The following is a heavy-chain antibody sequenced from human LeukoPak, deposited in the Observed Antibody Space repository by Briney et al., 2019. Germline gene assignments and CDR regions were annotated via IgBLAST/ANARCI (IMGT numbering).Heavy chain of an antibody. CDR3: ARVSGEYRGFDI. D-gene: IGHD5-18*01. CDR1: GGSISSSSYY. CDR2: IYYSGNT. J-gene: IGHJ3*02. V-gene: IGHV4-39*07. Sequence: PSETLSLTCTVSGGSISSSSYYWGWIRQPPGKGLEWIGSIYYSGNTYYNPSLKSRVTISVDTSKNQFSLKLSSVTAADTAVYYCARVSGEYRGFDIWGQGTMVTVSS.